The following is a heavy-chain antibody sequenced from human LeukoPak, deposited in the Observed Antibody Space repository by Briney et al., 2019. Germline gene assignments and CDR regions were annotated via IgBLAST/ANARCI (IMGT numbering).Heavy chain of an antibody. D-gene: IGHD6-13*01. Sequence: ASVKVSCKASGYTFTSYGISWVRQAPGQGLEWMGWISAYNGNTNDAQKLQGRVTMTTDTSTSTAYMELRSLRSDDAAVYYCGRDAATFSSSWYDYWGQGTLDTVSS. J-gene: IGHJ4*02. CDR3: GRDAATFSSSWYDY. CDR2: ISAYNGNT. V-gene: IGHV1-18*01. CDR1: GYTFTSYG.